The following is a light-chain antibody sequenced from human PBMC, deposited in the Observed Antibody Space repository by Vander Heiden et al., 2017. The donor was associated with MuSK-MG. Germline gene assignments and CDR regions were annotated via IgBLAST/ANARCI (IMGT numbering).Light chain of an antibody. CDR1: SSDVGGYNY. J-gene: IGLJ2*01. CDR3: SSYRSNSPSRI. Sequence: QSALTQPASVSGSPGQSITISCTGTSSDVGGYNYVSWYQHHPGKAPKLIIYDVSDRSSGVSNRFSGSKSGYTASLTISGLQAEDEAHYYCSSYRSNSPSRIFGGGTKLTVL. CDR2: DVS. V-gene: IGLV2-14*03.